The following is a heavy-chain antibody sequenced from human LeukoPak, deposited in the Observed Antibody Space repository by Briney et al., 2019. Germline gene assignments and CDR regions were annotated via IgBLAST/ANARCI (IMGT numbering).Heavy chain of an antibody. D-gene: IGHD3-10*01. CDR2: ISPYNGNT. V-gene: IGHV1-18*04. Sequence: ASVKVSCKASGYTFTSYGISWVRQAPGQGLEWMGWISPYNGNTKYAQKVQGRVTMTRDTSTSTVYMELSSLRSEDTAVYYCARDSDGSGSYDYWGQGTLVTVSS. CDR1: GYTFTSYG. J-gene: IGHJ4*02. CDR3: ARDSDGSGSYDY.